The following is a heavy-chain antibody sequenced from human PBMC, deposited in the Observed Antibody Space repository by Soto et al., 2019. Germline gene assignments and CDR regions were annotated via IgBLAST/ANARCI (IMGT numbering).Heavy chain of an antibody. CDR3: ARPPGYSGYDNEYYFDY. Sequence: GASLKVSCKASGYTFTSYGISWVRQAPGQGLEWMGWISAYNGNTDYAQKLQGRVTMTTDTSTSTAYMELRSLRSDDTAVYYCARPPGYSGYDNEYYFDYWGQGTLVTVSS. CDR2: ISAYNGNT. V-gene: IGHV1-18*01. D-gene: IGHD5-12*01. CDR1: GYTFTSYG. J-gene: IGHJ4*02.